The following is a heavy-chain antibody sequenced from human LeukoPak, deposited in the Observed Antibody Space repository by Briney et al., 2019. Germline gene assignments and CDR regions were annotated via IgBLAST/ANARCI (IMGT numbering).Heavy chain of an antibody. D-gene: IGHD3-16*01. J-gene: IGHJ4*02. CDR1: GFTFSSYA. V-gene: IGHV3-23*01. Sequence: TGGSLRLSCAASGFTFSSYAMSWVRRAPGKGLEWVSAISGSGGSTYYADSVKGRFTISRDNSKNTLYLQMNSLKTEDTAVYYCTRSVGESDYWGQGTLVTVSS. CDR3: TRSVGESDY. CDR2: ISGSGGST.